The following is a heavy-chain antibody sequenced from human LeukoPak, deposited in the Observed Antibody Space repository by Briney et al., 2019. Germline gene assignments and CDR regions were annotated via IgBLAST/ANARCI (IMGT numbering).Heavy chain of an antibody. CDR1: GGSISSYY. D-gene: IGHD6-19*01. Sequence: SETLSLTCTVSGGSISSYYWSWIRQHPGKGLEWIRYIYYSGSTYYSPSLKSRVTISVDTSKNQFSLKLSSVTAADTAVYYCAREWSSGWYYFDYWGQGTLVTVSS. CDR2: IYYSGST. J-gene: IGHJ4*02. CDR3: AREWSSGWYYFDY. V-gene: IGHV4-59*06.